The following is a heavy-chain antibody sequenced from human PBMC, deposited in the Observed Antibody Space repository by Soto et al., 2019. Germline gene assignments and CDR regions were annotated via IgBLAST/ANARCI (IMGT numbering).Heavy chain of an antibody. CDR3: ARPRDSGSYYYYFDS. J-gene: IGHJ4*02. Sequence: PXEXLKISCKASGYXFTHYLVAWVRQMPGEGLEWVGIIYPGDSRVRYSPSFQGRVTISADKSITTASLHWNSLQASDTATYFCARPRDSGSYYYYFDSWGQGNMVTGSS. V-gene: IGHV5-51*01. CDR2: IYPGDSRV. CDR1: GYXFTHYL. D-gene: IGHD1-26*01.